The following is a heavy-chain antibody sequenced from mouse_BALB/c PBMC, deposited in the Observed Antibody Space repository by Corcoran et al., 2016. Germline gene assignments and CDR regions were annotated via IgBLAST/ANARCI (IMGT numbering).Heavy chain of an antibody. D-gene: IGHD4-1*01. Sequence: EVQLQQSGPELVKPGASVKISCKASGYSFTGYYMLWVKQSHVKSLEWIGRINPYNGATSYNQNFKDKASLTVDKSSSTAYMELHSLTSEDSAVYYCARSDAGTGFDYWGQGTTLTVSS. CDR3: ARSDAGTGFDY. V-gene: IGHV1-26*01. CDR2: INPYNGAT. J-gene: IGHJ2*01. CDR1: GYSFTGYY.